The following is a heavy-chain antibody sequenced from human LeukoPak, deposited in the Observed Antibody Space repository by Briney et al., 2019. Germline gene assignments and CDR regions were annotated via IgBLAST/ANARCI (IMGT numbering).Heavy chain of an antibody. CDR1: GFTVSGNY. D-gene: IGHD1-26*01. V-gene: IGHV3-53*04. CDR3: ASLSSGSSHYYYYGMDV. J-gene: IGHJ6*02. CDR2: IYSGGST. Sequence: PGGSLRLSCAASGFTVSGNYMSWVRQAPGKGLEWVSVIYSGGSTYYADSVKGRFTISRHNSKNTLYLQMNSLRAEDTAVYYCASLSSGSSHYYYYGMDVWGQGTTVTVSS.